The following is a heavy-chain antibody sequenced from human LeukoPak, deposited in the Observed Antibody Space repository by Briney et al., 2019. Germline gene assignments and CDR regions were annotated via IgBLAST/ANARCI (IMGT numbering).Heavy chain of an antibody. CDR2: ISAYNGNT. CDR1: GYTFTSYG. V-gene: IGHV1-18*01. Sequence: VASVKVSCKASGYTFTSYGISWVRQAPGQGLEWMVCISAYNGNTNYAQKLQGRVTMTTDTSTSTAYMELRSLRSDDTAVYYCARAYYDSSGYYYEPYYFDYWGQGTLVTVSS. D-gene: IGHD3-22*01. J-gene: IGHJ4*02. CDR3: ARAYYDSSGYYYEPYYFDY.